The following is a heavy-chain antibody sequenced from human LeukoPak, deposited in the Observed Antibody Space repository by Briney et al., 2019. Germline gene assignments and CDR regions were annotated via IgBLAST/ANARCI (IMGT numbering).Heavy chain of an antibody. J-gene: IGHJ4*02. Sequence: GGSLRLSCAASGFTFSSYAMHWVRQAPGKGLEWVAVISYDGSNKYYADSVKGRFTISRDNSKNTLYLQMNSLRAEDTAVYYCAKFPWGTGEYYWGQGTLVTVSS. CDR2: ISYDGSNK. D-gene: IGHD7-27*01. CDR3: AKFPWGTGEYY. V-gene: IGHV3-30*04. CDR1: GFTFSSYA.